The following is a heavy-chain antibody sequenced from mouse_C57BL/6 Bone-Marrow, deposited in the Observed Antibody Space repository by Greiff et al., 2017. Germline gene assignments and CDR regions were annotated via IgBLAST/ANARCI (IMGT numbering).Heavy chain of an antibody. CDR1: GYTFTSYW. D-gene: IGHD1-1*02. J-gene: IGHJ3*01. V-gene: IGHV1-59*01. CDR2: IDPSDSYT. CDR3: ARGGRPAWLAY. Sequence: VQLQQPGAELVRPGTSVKLSCKASGYTFTSYWMHWVKQRPGQGLEWIGVIDPSDSYTNYNQKFKGKATLTVDPSSSPAYMQLSSLTSEDSAVDYCARGGRPAWLAYWGQGTLVTVSA.